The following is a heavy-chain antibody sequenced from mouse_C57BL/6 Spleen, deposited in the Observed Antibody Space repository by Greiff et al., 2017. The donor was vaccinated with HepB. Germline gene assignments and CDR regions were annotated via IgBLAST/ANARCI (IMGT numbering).Heavy chain of an antibody. CDR3: ARSLCITTVRYFDV. D-gene: IGHD1-1*01. CDR1: GFTFTDYY. CDR2: IRNKANGYTT. V-gene: IGHV7-3*01. J-gene: IGHJ1*03. Sequence: EVQVVESGGGLVQPGGSLSLSCAASGFTFTDYYMSWVRQPPGKALEWLGFIRNKANGYTTEYSASVKGRFTISRDNSQSILYLQMNALRAEDSATYYCARSLCITTVRYFDVWGTGTTVTVSS.